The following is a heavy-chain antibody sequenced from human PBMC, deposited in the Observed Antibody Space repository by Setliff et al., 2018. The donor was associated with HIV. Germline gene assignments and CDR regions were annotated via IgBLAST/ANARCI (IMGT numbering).Heavy chain of an antibody. D-gene: IGHD3-3*02. V-gene: IGHV4-61*02. CDR3: ARTIKEHLAVLWFDP. CDR1: GGSISSGIYY. Sequence: SETLSLTCTVSGGSISSGIYYWSWIPQPAGKGLGWIGRIYTSGSTKYNPSLESRVTISVDTSKNQFSLRLSSVTAADTAVYYCARTIKEHLAVLWFDPWGQGTLVTVSS. J-gene: IGHJ5*02. CDR2: IYTSGST.